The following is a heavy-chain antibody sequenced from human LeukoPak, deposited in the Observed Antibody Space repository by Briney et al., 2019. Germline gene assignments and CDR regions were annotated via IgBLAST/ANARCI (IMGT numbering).Heavy chain of an antibody. D-gene: IGHD3-10*01. J-gene: IGHJ6*03. CDR2: ISGRGGST. V-gene: IGHV3-23*01. Sequence: GGSLRLSCAASGFTFSSYAMSWVRQAPGKGLEWVSAISGRGGSTYYADSVKGRFTISRDNSKNTLYMQMNSLRAEDTAVYYCAKDFGSGSYDYYYMDVWGKGTTVTVSS. CDR1: GFTFSSYA. CDR3: AKDFGSGSYDYYYMDV.